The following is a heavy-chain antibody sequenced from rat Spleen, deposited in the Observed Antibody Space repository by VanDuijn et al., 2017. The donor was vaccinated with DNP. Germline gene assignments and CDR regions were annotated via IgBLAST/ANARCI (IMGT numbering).Heavy chain of an antibody. V-gene: IGHV5-22*01. J-gene: IGHJ2*01. CDR2: ISYEGRST. Sequence: EVQLVESGGGLVQPGRSLKVSCAASGFTFSDYYMAWVRQAPKKGLELVAAISYEGRSTYYRDSVKGRFTISRDNAKNTLYLQMNSLRSEDTATYYCARWGSGLFDYWGQGVMVTVSS. D-gene: IGHD1-1*01. CDR3: ARWGSGLFDY. CDR1: GFTFSDYY.